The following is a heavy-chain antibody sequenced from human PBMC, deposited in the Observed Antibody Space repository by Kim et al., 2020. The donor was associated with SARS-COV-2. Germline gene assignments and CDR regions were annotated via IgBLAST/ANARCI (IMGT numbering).Heavy chain of an antibody. D-gene: IGHD3-16*02. J-gene: IGHJ5*02. V-gene: IGHV4-39*01. CDR1: GGSISSSSYY. CDR3: ARRKIMITFGGVIGSAWFDP. Sequence: SETLSLTCTVSGGSISSSSYYWGWIRQPPGKGLEWIGSIYYSGSTYYNPSLKSRVTISVDTSKNQFSLKLSSVTAADTAVYYCARRKIMITFGGVIGSAWFDPWGQGTLVTVSS. CDR2: IYYSGST.